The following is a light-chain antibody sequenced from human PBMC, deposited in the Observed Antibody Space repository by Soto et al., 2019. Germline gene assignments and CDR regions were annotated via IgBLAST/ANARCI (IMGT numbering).Light chain of an antibody. CDR3: QQYLVTPWT. CDR1: QSVTGNY. V-gene: IGKV3-20*01. CDR2: GAS. Sequence: VLTQSPGTLSLSPGERATLSCRGSQSVTGNYLAWYQQKTGQAPRLLIHGASNRATGIPDRFSGSGSGTDLNLTIGRLEPEDFAVYYCQQYLVTPWTFGQGTKVDIK. J-gene: IGKJ1*01.